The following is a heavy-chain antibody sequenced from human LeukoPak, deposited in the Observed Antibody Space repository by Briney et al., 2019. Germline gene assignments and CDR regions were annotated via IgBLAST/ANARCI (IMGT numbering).Heavy chain of an antibody. J-gene: IGHJ4*02. CDR3: ARSYSSGWYDTYYFDY. Sequence: SETLSLTCTVSGGSISSGDYYWSWIRQPPGKGLEWIGYIYYSGSTYYNPSLKSRVTISVDTSKNQFSLKLSSVTAADTAVYYCARSYSSGWYDTYYFDYWGQGTLVTVSS. V-gene: IGHV4-30-4*01. D-gene: IGHD6-19*01. CDR2: IYYSGST. CDR1: GGSISSGDYY.